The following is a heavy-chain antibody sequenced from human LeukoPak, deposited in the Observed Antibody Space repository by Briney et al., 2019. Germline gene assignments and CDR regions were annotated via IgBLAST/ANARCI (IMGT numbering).Heavy chain of an antibody. CDR1: GFTFSSYA. CDR3: AKDMGPGGGSLFDS. D-gene: IGHD5-12*01. CDR2: ISGSGGST. V-gene: IGHV3-23*01. J-gene: IGHJ4*02. Sequence: GGSLRLSCAASGFTFSSYAMSWVRQAPGKGLEWVSAISGSGGSTYYADSVKGRFTISGDNSKNTLYLQMNSLRAEDTAFYFCAKDMGPGGGSLFDSWGQGTLVTVSS.